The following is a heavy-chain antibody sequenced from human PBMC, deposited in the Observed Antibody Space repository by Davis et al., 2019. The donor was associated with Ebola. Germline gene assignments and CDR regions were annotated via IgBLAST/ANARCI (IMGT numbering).Heavy chain of an antibody. V-gene: IGHV3-23*01. D-gene: IGHD6-13*01. CDR2: ISASGVST. CDR1: GLPFTNYA. Sequence: PGGSLRLSCVGSGLPFTNYAMNWVRQAPGKGLEWVSAISASGVSTYYADSVKGRFTISRDNSKSTLYLQMNSLRVDDTAVYYCGRSSSWSRVDDWGQGTRVTVSS. CDR3: GRSSSWSRVDD. J-gene: IGHJ4*02.